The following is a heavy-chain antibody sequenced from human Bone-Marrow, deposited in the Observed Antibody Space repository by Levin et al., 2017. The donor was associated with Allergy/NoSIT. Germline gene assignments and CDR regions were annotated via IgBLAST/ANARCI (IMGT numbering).Heavy chain of an antibody. CDR3: AKDIWRNRRFFSYFDH. D-gene: IGHD3-3*01. Sequence: GGSLRLSCAASGFSFDDYAMHWLLKAPGKGLEWVAGVTWDSFIVDYADSVKGRFTISRDNAKDYLYLQMNSLRVEDTAFYYCAKDIWRNRRFFSYFDHWGLGTAVTVSS. V-gene: IGHV3-9*01. CDR2: VTWDSFIV. CDR1: GFSFDDYA. J-gene: IGHJ4*02.